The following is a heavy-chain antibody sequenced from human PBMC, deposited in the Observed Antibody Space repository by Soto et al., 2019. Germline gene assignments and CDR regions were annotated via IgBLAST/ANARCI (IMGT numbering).Heavy chain of an antibody. J-gene: IGHJ4*02. Sequence: GASVKVSCKASGYTFTSYGISWVRQAPGQGLEWMGWISAYNGNTKYAQKLQGRVTMTTDTTMSTAYMELRSLTSNDTAVYYCARGHIRRGVNYWGQGTLVTVSS. CDR2: ISAYNGNT. CDR1: GYTFTSYG. D-gene: IGHD2-21*01. CDR3: ARGHIRRGVNY. V-gene: IGHV1-18*01.